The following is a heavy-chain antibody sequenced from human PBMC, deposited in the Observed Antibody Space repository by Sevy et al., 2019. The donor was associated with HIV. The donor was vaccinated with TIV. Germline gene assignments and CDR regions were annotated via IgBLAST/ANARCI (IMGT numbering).Heavy chain of an antibody. Sequence: ASVKVSCKASGYTFTSYDINWVRQATGQGLEWMGWMNPNSGNTGYAQKFQGRVTMTRNTSISTAYMELSSLRSEDTAVYYCARGIAVAGQNYYYYMDVWGKGTTVTVSS. CDR1: GYTFTSYD. CDR3: ARGIAVAGQNYYYYMDV. D-gene: IGHD6-19*01. V-gene: IGHV1-8*01. J-gene: IGHJ6*03. CDR2: MNPNSGNT.